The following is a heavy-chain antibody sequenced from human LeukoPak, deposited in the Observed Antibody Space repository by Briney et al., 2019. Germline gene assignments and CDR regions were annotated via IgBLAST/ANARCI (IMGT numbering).Heavy chain of an antibody. CDR3: ATEGPTIFSPHSKTYYFDC. CDR1: GYTLTELS. V-gene: IGHV1-24*01. J-gene: IGHJ4*02. D-gene: IGHD3-9*01. Sequence: ASVKVSCKVSGYTLTELSMHWVRQAPGKGLEWMGGFDPEDGETIYAQKFQGRVTMTEDTSTDTAYMELSSLRSEDTAVYYCATEGPTIFSPHSKTYYFDCWGQGTLVTVSS. CDR2: FDPEDGET.